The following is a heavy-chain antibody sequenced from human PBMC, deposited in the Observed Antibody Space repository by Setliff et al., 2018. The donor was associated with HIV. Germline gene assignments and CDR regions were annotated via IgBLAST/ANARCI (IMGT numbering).Heavy chain of an antibody. V-gene: IGHV4-38-2*02. CDR1: GYPISSGYY. D-gene: IGHD4-17*01. CDR3: SRGTTLNVVPDAFDI. J-gene: IGHJ3*02. CDR2: IYHAGNT. Sequence: PSETLSLTCTVTGYPISSGYYWAWIRQPPGKGLEWIGYIYHAGNTYYNPSLKSRVTISVDTSKNQHSLRLNSLTAADKAVYYCSRGTTLNVVPDAFDIWGQGTMVTVSS.